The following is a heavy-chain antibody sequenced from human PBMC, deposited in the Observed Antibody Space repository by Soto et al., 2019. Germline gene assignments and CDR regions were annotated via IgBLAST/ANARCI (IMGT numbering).Heavy chain of an antibody. CDR3: ARRVDAFDV. Sequence: PGESLKISCQGSGYSFTSYWIGWVRQMPGKGLEWMGIIYPGNSDTRYSPSFQGQVTISADKSVRTAYLQWSSLKASDTAIYYCARRVDAFDVRGQGTMVTVSS. CDR1: GYSFTSYW. V-gene: IGHV5-51*03. J-gene: IGHJ3*01. CDR2: IYPGNSDT.